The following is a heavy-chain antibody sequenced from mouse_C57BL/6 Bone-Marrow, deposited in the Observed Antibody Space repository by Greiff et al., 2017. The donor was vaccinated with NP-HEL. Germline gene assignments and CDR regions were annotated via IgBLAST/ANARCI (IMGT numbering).Heavy chain of an antibody. CDR2: IRLKSDNYAT. CDR1: GFTFSNYW. V-gene: IGHV6-3*01. D-gene: IGHD4-1*01. CDR3: TVITGTPYY. J-gene: IGHJ2*01. Sequence: EVKLEESGGGLVQPGGSMKLSCVASGFTFSNYWMNWVRQSPEKGLEWVAQIRLKSDNYATNYAESVKGRFTISRDDSKSSVYLQMNNLRAEDTGIYYCTVITGTPYYGGQGTTLTVSS.